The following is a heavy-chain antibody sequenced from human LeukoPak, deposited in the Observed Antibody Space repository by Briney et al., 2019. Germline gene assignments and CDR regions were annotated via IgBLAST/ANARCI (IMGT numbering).Heavy chain of an antibody. V-gene: IGHV5-51*01. D-gene: IGHD2-15*01. J-gene: IGHJ3*02. CDR2: IYPGDCDT. CDR1: GYSFTSYW. CDR3: ARQNVVVVAATARDDAFDI. Sequence: GESLKISCKGSGYSFTSYWIGWVRRMPGKGLEWMGIIYPGDCDTRYSPSFQGQVTISADKSISTAYLQWSSLKASDTAMYYCARQNVVVVAATARDDAFDIWGQGTMVTVSS.